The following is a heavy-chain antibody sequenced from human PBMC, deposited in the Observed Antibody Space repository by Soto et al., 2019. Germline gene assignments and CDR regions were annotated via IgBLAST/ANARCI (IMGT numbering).Heavy chain of an antibody. CDR2: IFSNDEK. Sequence: QVTLKESGPVLVKPTETLTLTCTVSGFSLSNARMGVSWIRQPPGKALEWLAHIFSNDEKSYSTSLKSRLTSSKDTSKSQVVLTMTTRDQADTATYYWARPRGSDSSSSLFNWFDPWGQGTLVTVSS. CDR3: ARPRGSDSSSSLFNWFDP. D-gene: IGHD6-6*01. CDR1: GFSLSNARMG. J-gene: IGHJ5*02. V-gene: IGHV2-26*01.